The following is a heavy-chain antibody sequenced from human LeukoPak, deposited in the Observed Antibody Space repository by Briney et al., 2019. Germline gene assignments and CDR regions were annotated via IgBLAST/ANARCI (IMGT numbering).Heavy chain of an antibody. Sequence: GGSLRLSCAASGFTFSSYSMNWVRQAPGKGLEWVSYISSSSSTIYYADSVKGRFTISRDNAKNSLYLQMNSLRAEDTAVYYCASTPDFWSGYFDYWGQGTLVTVSS. CDR3: ASTPDFWSGYFDY. J-gene: IGHJ4*02. D-gene: IGHD3-3*01. CDR1: GFTFSSYS. CDR2: ISSSSSTI. V-gene: IGHV3-48*01.